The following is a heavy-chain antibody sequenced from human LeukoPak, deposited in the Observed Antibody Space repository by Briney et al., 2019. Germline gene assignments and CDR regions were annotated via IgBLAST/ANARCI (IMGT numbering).Heavy chain of an antibody. Sequence: GGSLTLSCEASGFTFSRNWMSWVRQAPGKGLEWVASINPDGSQKFYVDSVKGRFTISRDNTQSSLYLEMNSLGAEDTAMYYCAKLLGTATTYDYWGQGTRVTVSS. V-gene: IGHV3-7*01. D-gene: IGHD5-24*01. CDR1: GFTFSRNW. CDR2: INPDGSQK. J-gene: IGHJ4*02. CDR3: AKLLGTATTYDY.